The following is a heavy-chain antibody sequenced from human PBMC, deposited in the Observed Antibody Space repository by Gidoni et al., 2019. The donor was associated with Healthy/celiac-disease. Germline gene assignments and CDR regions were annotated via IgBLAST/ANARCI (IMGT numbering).Heavy chain of an antibody. CDR1: GFPFSSYS. D-gene: IGHD6-13*01. CDR2: ISSSSSTI. V-gene: IGHV3-48*01. CDR3: ARDSSSWDYGMDV. J-gene: IGHJ6*02. Sequence: EVQLVESGGGLVQPGGSLRLSCAASGFPFSSYSMNWGRQAPGKGLEWVSYISSSSSTIYYADSVKGRFTISRDNAKNSLYLQMNSLRAEDTAVYYCARDSSSWDYGMDVWGQGTTVTVSS.